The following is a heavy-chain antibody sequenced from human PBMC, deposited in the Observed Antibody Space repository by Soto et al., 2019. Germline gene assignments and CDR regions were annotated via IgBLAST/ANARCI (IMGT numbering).Heavy chain of an antibody. Sequence: GGSLSLSCAPSESTLSNVWMSWVRQAPGRGLEWVGRVKRQIDGATTDYAAPVKGGFTISRDDSKNTVYLQMNSLRTEDTAVYYCTTDPIRDYWGLGTLVTVSS. CDR1: ESTLSNVW. V-gene: IGHV3-15*01. J-gene: IGHJ4*02. D-gene: IGHD2-21*01. CDR2: VKRQIDGATT. CDR3: TTDPIRDY.